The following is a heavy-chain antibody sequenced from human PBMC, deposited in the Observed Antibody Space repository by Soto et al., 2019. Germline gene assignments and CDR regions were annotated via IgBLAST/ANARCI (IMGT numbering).Heavy chain of an antibody. Sequence: GGSLRLSCAASGFTFSSYSMNWVRQAPGKGLEWVSYISSSSTIYYADSVKGRFTISRDNAKNSLYLQMNSLRAEDTAVYYCARDSQDSSGYWRYFDYWGQGTLVTV. CDR1: GFTFSSYS. J-gene: IGHJ4*02. CDR2: ISSSSTI. D-gene: IGHD3-22*01. V-gene: IGHV3-48*01. CDR3: ARDSQDSSGYWRYFDY.